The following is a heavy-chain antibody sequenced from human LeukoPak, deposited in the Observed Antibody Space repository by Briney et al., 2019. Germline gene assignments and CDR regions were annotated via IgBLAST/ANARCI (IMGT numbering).Heavy chain of an antibody. J-gene: IGHJ4*02. Sequence: GGSLRLSCAASGCTFSSYGMHCVRKAPGTGLERVAFIRYDGSNRYYADAVEGRFTISRDNSENTLSLHMSSLRAEDTAVYYCAKSIDWEWRTPLDYWGQGTLVTVSS. CDR3: AKSIDWEWRTPLDY. CDR1: GCTFSSYG. CDR2: IRYDGSNR. D-gene: IGHD3-3*01. V-gene: IGHV3-30*02.